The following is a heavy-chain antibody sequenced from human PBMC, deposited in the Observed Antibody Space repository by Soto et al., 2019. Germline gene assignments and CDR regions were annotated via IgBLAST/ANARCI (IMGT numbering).Heavy chain of an antibody. Sequence: PGGSLRLSCATSDFTISPYWMTWVRQTPGQGLEFVANIKEDGSVTNYVDSVKGRFTISRDNAKNSLYLQMNSLRAEDTAVYYCARESEDLTSNFDYWGQGTLVTVSS. CDR1: DFTISPYW. J-gene: IGHJ4*02. V-gene: IGHV3-7*01. CDR3: ARESEDLTSNFDY. CDR2: IKEDGSVT.